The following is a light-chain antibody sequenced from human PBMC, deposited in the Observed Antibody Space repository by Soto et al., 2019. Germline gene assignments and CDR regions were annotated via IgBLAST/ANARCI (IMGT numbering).Light chain of an antibody. CDR3: AAWDGSLNNVL. Sequence: QSVLTQPPSASGTPGQRVTISCSGSGSSIGTNTVNWYRQLPGTAPTLLIYGDNHRPSGVPDRFSASKSATSASLAISGRQSEDEADYYCAAWDGSLNNVLFGGGTKVTVL. CDR2: GDN. V-gene: IGLV1-44*01. J-gene: IGLJ2*01. CDR1: GSSIGTNT.